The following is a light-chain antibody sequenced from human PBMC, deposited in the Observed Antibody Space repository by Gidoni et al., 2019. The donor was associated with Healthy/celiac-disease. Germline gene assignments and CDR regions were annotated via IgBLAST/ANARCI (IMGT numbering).Light chain of an antibody. Sequence: QSALTPPASVSGSPGQSITISCTGTSSDVGSYNLVSWYQQHPGKAPKLMIYEGSKRPSGVSNRFSGSKSGNTASLTISGLQAEDEADYYCCSYAGSSTSYVFGTGTKVT. J-gene: IGLJ1*01. V-gene: IGLV2-23*01. CDR1: SSDVGSYNL. CDR3: CSYAGSSTSYV. CDR2: EGS.